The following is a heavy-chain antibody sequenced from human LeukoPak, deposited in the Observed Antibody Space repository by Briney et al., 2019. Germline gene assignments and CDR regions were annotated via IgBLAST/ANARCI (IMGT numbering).Heavy chain of an antibody. CDR1: GGSFSGYY. CDR2: INHSGST. CDR3: AGIRIAAAGTEGYFDY. Sequence: PSETLSLTCAVYGGSFSGYYWSWIRQPPGKGLEWLGEINHSGSTNHNPSLKSRVTISVDTSKNQFSLKLSSVTAADTAVYYCAGIRIAAAGTEGYFDYWGQGTLVTVSS. J-gene: IGHJ4*02. D-gene: IGHD6-13*01. V-gene: IGHV4-34*01.